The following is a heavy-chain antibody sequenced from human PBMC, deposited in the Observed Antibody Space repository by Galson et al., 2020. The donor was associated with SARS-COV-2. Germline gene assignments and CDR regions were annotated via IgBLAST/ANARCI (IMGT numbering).Heavy chain of an antibody. CDR2: IIYKGGTS. D-gene: IGHD3-10*01. CDR1: GLTFNNYD. V-gene: IGHV3-23*03. CDR3: ARNPYDSGTYGAWFDP. J-gene: IGHJ5*02. Sequence: GGSLRLSCAASGLTFNNYDMSWVRQAPGKGLEWVSIIYKGGTSHYADSVSGRFTISRDNSKKTLYLQMNSLRSKDTAVYYCARNPYDSGTYGAWFDPWGQGTLVTVSS.